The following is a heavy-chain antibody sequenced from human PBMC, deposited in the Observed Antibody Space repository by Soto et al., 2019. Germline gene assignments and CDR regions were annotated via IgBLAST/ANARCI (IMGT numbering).Heavy chain of an antibody. D-gene: IGHD3-9*01. V-gene: IGHV1-46*01. CDR3: ARDAALNYYDILTGYYNCLDP. CDR1: GYTFTSYY. J-gene: IGHJ5*02. Sequence: GASVKVSCKASGYTFTSYYMHWVRQAPGQGLERMGIINPSGGSTSYAQKFQGRVTMTRDTSTSTVYMELSSLRSEDTAVYYCARDAALNYYDILTGYYNCLDPWGQGTLVTASP. CDR2: INPSGGST.